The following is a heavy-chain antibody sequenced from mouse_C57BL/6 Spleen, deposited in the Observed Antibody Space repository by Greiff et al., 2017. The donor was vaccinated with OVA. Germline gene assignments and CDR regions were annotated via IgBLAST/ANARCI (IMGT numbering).Heavy chain of an antibody. CDR3: ARGRGSLDY. CDR2: IYPGDGDT. V-gene: IGHV1-82*01. J-gene: IGHJ2*01. D-gene: IGHD6-1*01. CDR1: GYAFSSSW. Sequence: VQLQQSGPELVKPGASVKISCKASGYAFSSSWMNWVKQRPGKGLEWIGRIYPGDGDTNYNGKFKSKATLTADKSSSTAYMQLSSLTSEDSAVYFCARGRGSLDYWGQGTTLTVSS.